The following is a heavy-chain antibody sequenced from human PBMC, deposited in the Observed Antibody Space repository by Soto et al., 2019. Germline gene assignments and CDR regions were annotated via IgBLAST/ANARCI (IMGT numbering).Heavy chain of an antibody. V-gene: IGHV4-31*03. CDR1: GGSITSGGYY. J-gene: IGHJ6*03. CDR2: IYYSGST. Sequence: QVQLQESGPGLVKPSQTLSLTCTVSGGSITSGGYYWSWIRQHPGKGLEWIGYIYYSGSTYYSPSLKSRVTILVDTSKNQFSLKLNSVTAADTAVYYCARVPGYGGSGSAYNYYYYMDVWGKGTTVTVSS. CDR3: ARVPGYGGSGSAYNYYYYMDV. D-gene: IGHD3-10*01.